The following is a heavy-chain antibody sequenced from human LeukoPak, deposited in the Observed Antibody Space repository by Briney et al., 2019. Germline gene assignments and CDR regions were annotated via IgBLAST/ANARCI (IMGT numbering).Heavy chain of an antibody. J-gene: IGHJ4*02. CDR2: TNEDGSYA. Sequence: GGSLRLSCAASGFTLGSYWVHWVRQPPGKGLMWLSRTNEDGSYADYADSVKGRFTISRDNAKNTVYLQMNSLRTEDTAVYFCARINYNGDHWGRGTLVTVSS. V-gene: IGHV3-74*01. D-gene: IGHD3-10*01. CDR1: GFTLGSYW. CDR3: ARINYNGDH.